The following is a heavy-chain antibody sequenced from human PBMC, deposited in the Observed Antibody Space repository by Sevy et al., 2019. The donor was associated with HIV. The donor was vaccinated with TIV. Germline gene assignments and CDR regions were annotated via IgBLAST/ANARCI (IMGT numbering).Heavy chain of an antibody. Sequence: GGSLRLSCVTSGFSFSSYSMNWVRQAPGKGLEWVSYISSSSGTIRYADSVKGRLTISRDNAKYSLFLQMNSLRAEDTAVYYCARDDHWAFDYWGQGALVTVSS. D-gene: IGHD7-27*01. J-gene: IGHJ4*02. CDR2: ISSSSGTI. V-gene: IGHV3-48*01. CDR1: GFSFSSYS. CDR3: ARDDHWAFDY.